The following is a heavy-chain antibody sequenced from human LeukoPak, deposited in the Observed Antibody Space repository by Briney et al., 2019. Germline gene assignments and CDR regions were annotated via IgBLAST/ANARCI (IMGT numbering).Heavy chain of an antibody. J-gene: IGHJ6*04. CDR1: GFTFRNYA. V-gene: IGHV3-23*01. CDR2: ISGSGINT. Sequence: GGSLRLSCAASGFTFRNYAVSWVRQAPGKGLGWVSAISGSGINTYYADSVKGRFTISRDNSKNTLYLQMNSLRAEDTAVYYCAELGITMIGGVWGKGTTVTISS. CDR3: AELGITMIGGV. D-gene: IGHD3-10*02.